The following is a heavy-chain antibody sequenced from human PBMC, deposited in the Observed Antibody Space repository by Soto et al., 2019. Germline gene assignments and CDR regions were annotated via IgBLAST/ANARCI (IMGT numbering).Heavy chain of an antibody. CDR1: GGSFSGYY. V-gene: IGHV4-34*01. D-gene: IGHD2-15*01. CDR2: INHSGST. J-gene: IGHJ6*02. Sequence: SETLSLTCAVYGGSFSGYYWSWIRQPPGKGLEWIGEINHSGSTNYNPSLKSRVTISVDTSKNQFSLKLSSVTAADTAVYYCARSGQGGYYYYGMAVWGQGTTVTVSS. CDR3: ARSGQGGYYYYGMAV.